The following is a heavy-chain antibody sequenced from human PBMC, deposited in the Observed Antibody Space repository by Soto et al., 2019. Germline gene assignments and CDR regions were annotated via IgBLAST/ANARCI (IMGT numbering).Heavy chain of an antibody. CDR2: IYYSGST. V-gene: IGHV4-59*01. Sequence: SETLSLTCTVSGGSISSYYWSWIRQPPGKGLEWIGYIYYSGSTNYNPSLKSRVTISVDTSKNQFSLKLSSVTAADTAVYYCASGGSCYSRYCYFDYWGQGTLVTVPQ. J-gene: IGHJ4*02. CDR3: ASGGSCYSRYCYFDY. CDR1: GGSISSYY. D-gene: IGHD2-15*01.